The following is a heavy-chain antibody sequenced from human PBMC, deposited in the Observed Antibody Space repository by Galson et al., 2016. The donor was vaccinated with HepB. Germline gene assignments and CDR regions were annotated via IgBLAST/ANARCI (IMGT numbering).Heavy chain of an antibody. Sequence: SLRLSCAGSGFILNDYWMHWVRQTPGKGLEWVSRMNVDGSRISYADSVKGRFTISRDNAKNTLYLQMNSLRVEDTAMYYCARGGRQGAGRYSVGDSWGQGTPVTVSS. CDR2: MNVDGSRI. J-gene: IGHJ4*02. CDR3: ARGGRQGAGRYSVGDS. V-gene: IGHV3-74*01. CDR1: GFILNDYW. D-gene: IGHD3-10*01.